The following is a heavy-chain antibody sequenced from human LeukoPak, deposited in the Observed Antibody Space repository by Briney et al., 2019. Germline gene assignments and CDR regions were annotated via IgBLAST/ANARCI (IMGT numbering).Heavy chain of an antibody. CDR3: ARQQWLDGAYYFDY. CDR1: GFTFSGST. D-gene: IGHD6-19*01. J-gene: IGHJ4*02. V-gene: IGHV3-21*01. Sequence: KFGGSLRLSCAASGFTFSGSTLNWVRQAPGKGLEWVSFISTSSSYIYYADSVRGRFTISRDNAKNSLYLQMNSLRAEYTAVYYCARQQWLDGAYYFDYWGQGTLVTVSS. CDR2: ISTSSSYI.